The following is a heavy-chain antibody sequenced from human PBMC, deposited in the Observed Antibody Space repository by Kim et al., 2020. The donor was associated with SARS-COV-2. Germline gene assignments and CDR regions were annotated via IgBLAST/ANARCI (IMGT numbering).Heavy chain of an antibody. V-gene: IGHV3-23*01. D-gene: IGHD5-12*01. CDR1: GFNYSNYA. CDR2: ITIGGDST. CDR3: AKSGQFYY. J-gene: IGHJ4*02. Sequence: GGSLRLSCAASGFNYSNYAMSWVRQAQGKGLEWVSTITIGGDSTSYADSVKGRFTISRDNSKNTLSLHMNSLRPEDTALYYCAKSGQFYYWGQGILVTVSS.